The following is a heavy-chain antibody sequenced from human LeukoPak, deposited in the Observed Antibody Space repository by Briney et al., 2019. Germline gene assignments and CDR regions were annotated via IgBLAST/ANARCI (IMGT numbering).Heavy chain of an antibody. J-gene: IGHJ3*02. D-gene: IGHD2-15*01. CDR1: GFTFSSYA. CDR2: ISGSGSNT. V-gene: IGHV3-23*01. CDR3: ARPRLEYCSGGSCFDAFDI. Sequence: GGSLRLSCAASGFTFSSYAMNWVRQAPGKGLEWVSAISGSGSNTYYADSVKGRFTISRDNSKNTLFLQMNSLTAEDTAIYSCARPRLEYCSGGSCFDAFDIWGQGTMVTVSS.